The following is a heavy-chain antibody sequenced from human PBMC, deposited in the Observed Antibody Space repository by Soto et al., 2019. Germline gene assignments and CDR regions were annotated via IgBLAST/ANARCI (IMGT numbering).Heavy chain of an antibody. Sequence: QVQLVQSGAEVKKPGASVKVSCKTSGYTFTSYYLHWVRQAPGQGLEWMGIINPSGGGTTYAQKFQGRVTVTRDTSTSTVYMELSSLRSEDTAVYYCAREVERGSSYGYLEYWGQGTLVTVSS. CDR2: INPSGGGT. J-gene: IGHJ4*02. D-gene: IGHD5-18*01. CDR3: AREVERGSSYGYLEY. V-gene: IGHV1-46*01. CDR1: GYTFTSYY.